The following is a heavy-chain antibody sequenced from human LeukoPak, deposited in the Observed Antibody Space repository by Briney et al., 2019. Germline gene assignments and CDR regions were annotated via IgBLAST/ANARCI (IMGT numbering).Heavy chain of an antibody. CDR2: INPSGGST. J-gene: IGHJ4*02. CDR3: ARDLGTQRAARGGYFDY. CDR1: GYTFTSYY. D-gene: IGHD6-6*01. V-gene: IGHV1-46*01. Sequence: GASVRVSCKASGYTFTSYYMHWVRQAPGQGLEWMGIINPSGGSTSYAQKFQGRVTMTRDTSTSTVYMELSSLRSEDTAVYYCARDLGTQRAARGGYFDYWGQGTLVTVSS.